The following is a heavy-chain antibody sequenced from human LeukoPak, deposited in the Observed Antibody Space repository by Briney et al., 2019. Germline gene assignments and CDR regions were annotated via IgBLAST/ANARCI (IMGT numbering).Heavy chain of an antibody. D-gene: IGHD2-15*01. CDR3: ASLGCSGGSCLAPISFDY. Sequence: GGSLRLSCAASGFTFSSYGMHWVRQAPGKGLEWVAVIWYDGSNKYYADSVKGRFTISRDNSKNTLYLQMNSLRAEDTAVYYCASLGCSGGSCLAPISFDYWGKGTTVTVSS. CDR1: GFTFSSYG. CDR2: IWYDGSNK. J-gene: IGHJ4*03. V-gene: IGHV3-33*01.